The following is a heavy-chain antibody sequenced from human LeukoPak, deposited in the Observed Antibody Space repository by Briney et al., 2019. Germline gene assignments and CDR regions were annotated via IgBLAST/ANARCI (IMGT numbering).Heavy chain of an antibody. CDR1: GDTFTSHG. Sequence: GASVKVSCKASGDTFTSHGISWVRQAPGQGLEWMGWFSAYSGDANYAQKFQGRVTMTTDTSTSTAYMELRSLRSDDTAVYYCASEVSSSLDYWGQGTLVTVSS. V-gene: IGHV1-18*01. CDR3: ASEVSSSLDY. D-gene: IGHD6-13*01. CDR2: FSAYSGDA. J-gene: IGHJ4*02.